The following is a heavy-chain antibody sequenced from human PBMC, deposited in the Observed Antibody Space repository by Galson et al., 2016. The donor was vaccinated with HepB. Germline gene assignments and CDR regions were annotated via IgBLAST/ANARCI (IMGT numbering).Heavy chain of an antibody. CDR2: ISDDGSDK. V-gene: IGHV3-30*18. CDR1: GFNFKKYA. J-gene: IGHJ4*02. D-gene: IGHD6-19*01. CDR3: AKLYASGRDDF. Sequence: SLRLSCAAPGFNFKKYAMHWVRQAPGKGLEWVAVISDDGSDKHYADSVKGRFTNSRDNSKNTLYLQMNSLRRDDTAVYYCAKLYASGRDDFWGQGTLVTVSS.